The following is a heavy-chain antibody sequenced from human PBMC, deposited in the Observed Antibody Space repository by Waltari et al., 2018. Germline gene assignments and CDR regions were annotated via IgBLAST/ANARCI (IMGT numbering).Heavy chain of an antibody. J-gene: IGHJ4*02. V-gene: IGHV4-59*01. CDR3: ARDRTGRGYFDY. Sequence: QVQLQESGPGLEKPSETLSLTCTVPGGPISSYYWSWIRQPPGKGLEWIGYIYYSGSTNYNPSLKSRVTISVDTSKNQFSLKLSSVTAADTAVYYCARDRTGRGYFDYWGQGTLVTVSS. D-gene: IGHD3-10*01. CDR2: IYYSGST. CDR1: GGPISSYY.